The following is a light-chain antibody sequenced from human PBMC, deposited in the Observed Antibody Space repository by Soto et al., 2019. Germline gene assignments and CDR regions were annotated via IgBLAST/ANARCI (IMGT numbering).Light chain of an antibody. J-gene: IGKJ5*01. CDR3: QQYDNFPRAIN. Sequence: DIQMTQSPSSLSASVGDRVTIPFRAIQDISNYLHWYQQKPGKAPKLLIYDASNLETGVPSRFSGSGSGTDFTFTISSLQPEDIATYYCQQYDNFPRAINFGQGTRLEIK. CDR1: QDISNY. CDR2: DAS. V-gene: IGKV1-33*01.